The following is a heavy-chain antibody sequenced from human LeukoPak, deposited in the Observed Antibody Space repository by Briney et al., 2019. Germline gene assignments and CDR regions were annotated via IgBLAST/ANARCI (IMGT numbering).Heavy chain of an antibody. J-gene: IGHJ4*02. Sequence: SETLSLTCAVYGGSSRGYYWSWMRQPPGKGLECIGEMNHSGSTNYNPSLKSRVTISVDTSKNRFSLKLSSVTAADTAVYYCARDGSYSSGGGFDYWGQGTLVTVSS. CDR2: MNHSGST. V-gene: IGHV4-34*01. D-gene: IGHD6-25*01. CDR3: ARDGSYSSGGGFDY. CDR1: GGSSRGYY.